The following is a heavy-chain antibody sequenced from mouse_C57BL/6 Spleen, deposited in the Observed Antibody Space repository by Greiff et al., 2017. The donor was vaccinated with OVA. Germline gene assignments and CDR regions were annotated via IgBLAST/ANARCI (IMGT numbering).Heavy chain of an antibody. D-gene: IGHD2-4*01. J-gene: IGHJ3*01. CDR2: IDPENGDT. V-gene: IGHV14-4*01. CDR1: GFNIKDDY. CDR3: TTCCDYVAWFAY. Sequence: VQLQQSGAELVRPGASVKLSCTASGFNIKDDYMHWVKQRPEQGLEWIGWIDPENGDTEYASKFQGKATITADTSSNTAYLQLSSLTSEDTTVYYCTTCCDYVAWFAYWGQGTLVTVSA.